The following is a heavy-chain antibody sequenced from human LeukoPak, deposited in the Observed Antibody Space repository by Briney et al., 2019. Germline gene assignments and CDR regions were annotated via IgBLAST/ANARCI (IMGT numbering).Heavy chain of an antibody. V-gene: IGHV4-39*01. CDR3: ASLPGDLLLAAIDY. CDR2: IYYSGST. D-gene: IGHD1-26*01. Sequence: PSETLSPTCTVSGGSISSSSYYWGWIRQPPGKGLEWIGSIYYSGSTYYNPSLKSRVTISVDTSKNQFSLKLSSVTAADTAVYYCASLPGDLLLAAIDYWGQGTLVTVSS. J-gene: IGHJ4*02. CDR1: GGSISSSSYY.